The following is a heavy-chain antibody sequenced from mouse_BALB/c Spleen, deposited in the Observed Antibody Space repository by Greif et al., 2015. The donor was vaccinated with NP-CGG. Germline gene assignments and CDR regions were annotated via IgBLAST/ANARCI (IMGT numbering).Heavy chain of an antibody. Sequence: QVQLQQSGAELVKPGASVKLSCKASGYTFTSYWMHWVKQRPGQGLEWIGEINPSNGRTNYNEKFKSKATLTVDKSSSTAYMQLSSLTSEDSAVYYCARRLYDYDPWFAYWGQGTLVTVSA. CDR2: INPSNGRT. V-gene: IGHV1S81*02. D-gene: IGHD2-4*01. CDR1: GYTFTSYW. CDR3: ARRLYDYDPWFAY. J-gene: IGHJ3*01.